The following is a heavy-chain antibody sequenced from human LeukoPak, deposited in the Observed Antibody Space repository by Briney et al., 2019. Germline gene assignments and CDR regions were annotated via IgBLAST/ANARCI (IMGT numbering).Heavy chain of an antibody. J-gene: IGHJ4*02. CDR1: GYTFTSYA. V-gene: IGHV1-3*01. CDR2: INAGNGNT. CDR3: ARGGGRALYDY. D-gene: IGHD2-15*01. Sequence: ASVKVSCKASGYTFTSYAMHWVRQAPGQRLEWMGWINAGNGNTKYSQKFQGRVTITRDTSASTAYMELSRLRSDDTAVYYCARGGGRALYDYWGQGTLVTVSS.